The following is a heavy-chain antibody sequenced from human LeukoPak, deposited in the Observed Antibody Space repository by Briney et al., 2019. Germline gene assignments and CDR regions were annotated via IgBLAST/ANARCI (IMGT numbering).Heavy chain of an antibody. CDR2: IIPIFGTA. D-gene: IGHD5-12*01. CDR1: GGTFSSYA. Sequence: SVKVSCKASGGTFSSYAISWVRQAPGQGLEWMGGIIPIFGTANYAQKFQGRVTITADESTSTAYMELSSLRSEDTAVYYCAREDSGYDFSEAFDIWGQGTMVTVSS. CDR3: AREDSGYDFSEAFDI. J-gene: IGHJ3*02. V-gene: IGHV1-69*13.